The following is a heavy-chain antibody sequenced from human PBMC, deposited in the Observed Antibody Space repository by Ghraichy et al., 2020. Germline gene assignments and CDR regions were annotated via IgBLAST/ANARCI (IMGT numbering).Heavy chain of an antibody. J-gene: IGHJ4*02. CDR1: GGSISSSSYY. Sequence: SQTLSLTCTVSGGSISSSSYYWGWIRQPPGKGLEWIGSIYYSGSTYYNPSLKSRVTISVDTSKNQFSLKLSSVTAADTAVYYCARQVSSSSWLVDENKYFDYWGQGTLVTVSS. D-gene: IGHD6-19*01. CDR2: IYYSGST. V-gene: IGHV4-39*01. CDR3: ARQVSSSSWLVDENKYFDY.